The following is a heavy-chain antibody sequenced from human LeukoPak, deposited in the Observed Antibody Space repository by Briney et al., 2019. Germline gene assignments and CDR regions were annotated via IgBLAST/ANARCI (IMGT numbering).Heavy chain of an antibody. Sequence: GESLKISCQGSGYSFTSYWIGWVRPMPGKGLEWMGIIYPGDSDTRYSPSFQGQVTISADKSISTAYLQWRSLKASDTAMYYCARHRGSKASSFDYWGQGTLVTVSS. V-gene: IGHV5-51*01. J-gene: IGHJ4*02. D-gene: IGHD6-6*01. CDR2: IYPGDSDT. CDR3: ARHRGSKASSFDY. CDR1: GYSFTSYW.